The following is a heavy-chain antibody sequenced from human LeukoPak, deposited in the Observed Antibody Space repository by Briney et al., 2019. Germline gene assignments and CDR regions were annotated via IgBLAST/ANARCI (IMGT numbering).Heavy chain of an antibody. D-gene: IGHD1-14*01. V-gene: IGHV4-59*01. CDR1: GGSITSYY. Sequence: SETLSLTCTVSGGSITSYYWNWIRQSPGEGLEWIGYFYYSGSTNYNPSLKSRVTISIDTSRTQFSLKLNSVTAADTAVYYCARGRDNADWYFDLWGRGTLVTVSS. CDR3: ARGRDNADWYFDL. J-gene: IGHJ2*01. CDR2: FYYSGST.